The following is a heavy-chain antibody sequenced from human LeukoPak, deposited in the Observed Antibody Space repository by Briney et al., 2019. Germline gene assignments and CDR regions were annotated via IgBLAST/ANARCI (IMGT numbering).Heavy chain of an antibody. CDR1: GFTFTSYG. Sequence: PGRSLRLSCAASGFTFTSYGMHWVRQAPGKGLEWVAVISYDGTYKYYAGSVKGRFTISRDDSKNTLYLQTNSLRAEDTAVYYCAKETNYYDSSGYYYHGCFDYWGQGTLVTVSS. D-gene: IGHD3-22*01. CDR3: AKETNYYDSSGYYYHGCFDY. CDR2: ISYDGTYK. J-gene: IGHJ4*02. V-gene: IGHV3-30*18.